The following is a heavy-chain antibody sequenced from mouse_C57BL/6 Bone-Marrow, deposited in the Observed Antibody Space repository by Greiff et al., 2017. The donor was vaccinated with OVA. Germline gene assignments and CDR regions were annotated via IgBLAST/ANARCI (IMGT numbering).Heavy chain of an antibody. Sequence: EVQVVESGGDLVKPGGSLKLSCAASGFTFSSYGMSWVRQTPDKRLEWVATISSGGSYTYYPDSVKGRFTISRDNAKNTLYLQMSSLKSEDTAMYYCARHYGYDGGVGYWGQGTTLTVSS. J-gene: IGHJ2*01. D-gene: IGHD2-2*01. CDR1: GFTFSSYG. CDR2: ISSGGSYT. CDR3: ARHYGYDGGVGY. V-gene: IGHV5-6*01.